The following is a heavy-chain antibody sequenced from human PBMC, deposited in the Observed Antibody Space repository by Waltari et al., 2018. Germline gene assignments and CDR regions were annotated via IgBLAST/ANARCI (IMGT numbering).Heavy chain of an antibody. CDR1: GFSITDDY. Sequence: QVQLQESGPGLVKPSETLSLTCSVSGFSITDDYWAWVRQPPGKGLEWVGYIFHTGSTDYNSSLRGRLTLSIDTSKNQFSLKLSSVTAADTAMYYCARRDSRRQHPLDIWGQGTMVTVSS. V-gene: IGHV4-59*01. J-gene: IGHJ3*02. CDR2: IFHTGST. CDR3: ARRDSRRQHPLDI. D-gene: IGHD3-22*01.